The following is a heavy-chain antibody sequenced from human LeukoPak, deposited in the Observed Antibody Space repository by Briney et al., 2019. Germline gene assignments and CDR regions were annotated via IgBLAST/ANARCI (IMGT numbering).Heavy chain of an antibody. CDR1: GFTFSSYG. Sequence: PGRSLRLPCAASGFTFSSYGMHWVRQAPGKGLEWVAVISYDGSNKYYADSVKGRFTISRDNSKNTLYLQINSLRAEDTAVYYCARLAGDYWGQGTLVTVSS. V-gene: IGHV3-30*03. CDR2: ISYDGSNK. J-gene: IGHJ4*02. CDR3: ARLAGDY.